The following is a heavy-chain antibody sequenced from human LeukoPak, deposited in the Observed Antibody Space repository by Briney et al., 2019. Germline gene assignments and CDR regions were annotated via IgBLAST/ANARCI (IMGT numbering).Heavy chain of an antibody. Sequence: ASVKVSCKASVYAFTTYGINWVRQAPGQGLEWMGWISAYNGDTNYAQNVQGRVTMSTDTSTSTAYMELRSLRSDDTAVYYCARDLIAARPGWFDPWGQGTLVTVSS. J-gene: IGHJ5*02. CDR2: ISAYNGDT. CDR3: ARDLIAARPGWFDP. CDR1: VYAFTTYG. V-gene: IGHV1-18*01. D-gene: IGHD6-6*01.